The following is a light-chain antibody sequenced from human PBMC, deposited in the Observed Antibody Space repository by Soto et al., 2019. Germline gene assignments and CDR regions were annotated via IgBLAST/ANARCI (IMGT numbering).Light chain of an antibody. CDR2: LNSDGRH. Sequence: QLVLTQSPSASASLGASVKLTCTLSSGHSSYAIAWHQQQPEKGPRYLMKLNSDGRHFKGDGIPDRFSGSSSGAERYLTISSLQSEDEADYYCQTWGTGIHVVFGGGTKVTV. J-gene: IGLJ2*01. CDR1: SGHSSYA. CDR3: QTWGTGIHVV. V-gene: IGLV4-69*01.